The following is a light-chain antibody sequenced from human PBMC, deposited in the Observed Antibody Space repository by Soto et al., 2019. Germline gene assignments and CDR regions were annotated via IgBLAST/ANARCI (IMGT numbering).Light chain of an antibody. CDR2: DVS. J-gene: IGKJ1*01. CDR3: QHYKMYFPWT. Sequence: DIQLTQSPSTVSSYVGDSVTITCRASQSITTWLSWYQQRPGKAPKLLIYDVSSLRSGVPARFSGSGSGTEFTLTIASLQPDDFATYYCQHYKMYFPWTFGQGTKVEIK. V-gene: IGKV1-5*01. CDR1: QSITTW.